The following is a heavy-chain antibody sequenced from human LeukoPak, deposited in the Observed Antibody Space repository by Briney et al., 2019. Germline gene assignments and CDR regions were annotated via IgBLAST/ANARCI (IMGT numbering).Heavy chain of an antibody. CDR3: ARSYDSSGYYGGDAFDI. CDR1: GGSISSGSYY. D-gene: IGHD3-22*01. V-gene: IGHV4-61*02. CDR2: IYTSGST. Sequence: SETLSLTCTVSGGSISSGSYYWGWIRQPPGKGLEWIGRIYTSGSTNYNPSLKSRVTISVDTSKNQFSLKLSSVTAADTAVYYCARSYDSSGYYGGDAFDIWGQGTMVTVSS. J-gene: IGHJ3*02.